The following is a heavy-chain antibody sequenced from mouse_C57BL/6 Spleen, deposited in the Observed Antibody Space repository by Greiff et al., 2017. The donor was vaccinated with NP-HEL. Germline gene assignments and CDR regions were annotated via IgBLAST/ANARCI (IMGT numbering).Heavy chain of an antibody. CDR3: AAITWFAY. CDR2: INPNNGGT. Sequence: EVQLQQSGPELVKPGASVKISCKASGYTFTDYYMNWVKQSHGKSLEWIGDINPNNGGTSYNQKFKGKATLTVDKSSSTAYMELRSLTSGDSAVYYCAAITWFAYWGQGTLVTVSA. V-gene: IGHV1-26*01. CDR1: GYTFTDYY. J-gene: IGHJ3*01.